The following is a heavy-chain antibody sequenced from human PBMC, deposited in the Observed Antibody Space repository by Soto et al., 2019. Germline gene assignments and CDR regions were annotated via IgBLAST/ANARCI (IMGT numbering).Heavy chain of an antibody. D-gene: IGHD6-19*01. Sequence: GSSVKVSCKASGYTFTGYYMHWVRHAPGQGLEWMGWINPNSGGTNYAQKFQGWVTMTRDTSISTAYMELSRLRSDDTAVYYCARAGPRFAPFDHWGQGTLVTIAS. V-gene: IGHV1-2*04. J-gene: IGHJ4*02. CDR1: GYTFTGYY. CDR2: INPNSGGT. CDR3: ARAGPRFAPFDH.